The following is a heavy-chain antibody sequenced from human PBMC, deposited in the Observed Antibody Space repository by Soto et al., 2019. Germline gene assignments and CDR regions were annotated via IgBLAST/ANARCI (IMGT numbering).Heavy chain of an antibody. CDR3: ARTNRDGYNPFDY. J-gene: IGHJ4*02. CDR1: GGSISSGDYY. CDR2: IYYSGST. V-gene: IGHV4-30-4*01. Sequence: QVQLQESGPGLVKPSQTLSLTCTVSGGSISSGDYYWSWIRQPPGTGLEWIGYIYYSGSTYYNPSLKSRVTISVDTSKNQFSLKLSSVTAADTAVYYCARTNRDGYNPFDYWGQGTLVTVSS. D-gene: IGHD5-12*01.